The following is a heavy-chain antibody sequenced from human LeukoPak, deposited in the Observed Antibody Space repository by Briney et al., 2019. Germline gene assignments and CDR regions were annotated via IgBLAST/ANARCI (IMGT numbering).Heavy chain of an antibody. CDR1: GFTFSNAW. CDR3: TTELSVTTNLQDY. J-gene: IGHJ4*02. Sequence: GGSLRLSCAASGFTFSNAWMSWVRQAPGKGLEWVGRIKSKTDGGTTDYAAPVKGRFTISRDDSKNTLYLQMNSLKTEDTAVYYCTTELSVTTNLQDYWSQGTLVTVSS. D-gene: IGHD4-17*01. CDR2: IKSKTDGGTT. V-gene: IGHV3-15*01.